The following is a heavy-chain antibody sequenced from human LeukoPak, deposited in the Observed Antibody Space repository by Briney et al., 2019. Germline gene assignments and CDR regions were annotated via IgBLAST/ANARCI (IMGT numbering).Heavy chain of an antibody. CDR1: GGTFSSYA. Sequence: SVKVSCKASGGTFSSYAISWVRQAPGQGLEGMGRIIPIFGIANYAQKFQGRVTITADKSTSTAYMELSSLRSEDTAVYYCASWFRYCSGGSCYNGMDVWGQGTTVTVSS. J-gene: IGHJ6*02. CDR2: IIPIFGIA. V-gene: IGHV1-69*04. CDR3: ASWFRYCSGGSCYNGMDV. D-gene: IGHD2-15*01.